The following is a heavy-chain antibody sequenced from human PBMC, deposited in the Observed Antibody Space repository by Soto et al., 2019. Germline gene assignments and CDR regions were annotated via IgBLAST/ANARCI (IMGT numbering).Heavy chain of an antibody. D-gene: IGHD6-19*01. Sequence: PSETLSLTCTVSGGSISSGDYYWSWIRQPPGKGLEWIGYIYYSGSTYYNPSLKSRVTISVDTSKNQFSLKLSSVTAADTAVYYCARGSQYYYYGMDVWGQGTTVTVSS. CDR3: ARGSQYYYYGMDV. J-gene: IGHJ6*02. CDR1: GGSISSGDYY. CDR2: IYYSGST. V-gene: IGHV4-30-4*01.